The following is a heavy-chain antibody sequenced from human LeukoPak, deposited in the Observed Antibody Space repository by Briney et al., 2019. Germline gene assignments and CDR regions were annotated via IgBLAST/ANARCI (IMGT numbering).Heavy chain of an antibody. Sequence: GGSLRLSCAASGFTFSSYGMHWVRQAPGKGLEWVAVIWYDGSNKYYADSVKGQFTISRDNSKNTLYLQMNSLRAEDTAVYYCARDGGVGYSYGDYWGQGTLVTVSS. V-gene: IGHV3-33*01. CDR2: IWYDGSNK. D-gene: IGHD5-18*01. CDR1: GFTFSSYG. J-gene: IGHJ4*02. CDR3: ARDGGVGYSYGDY.